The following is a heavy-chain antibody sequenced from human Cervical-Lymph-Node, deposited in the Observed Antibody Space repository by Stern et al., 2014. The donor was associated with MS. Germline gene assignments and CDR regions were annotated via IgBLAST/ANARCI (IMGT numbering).Heavy chain of an antibody. V-gene: IGHV4-59*08. J-gene: IGHJ4*02. CDR1: GGSISSYY. Sequence: QVQLQESGPGLVKPSETLSLSCTVSGGSISSYYWSWIRQPPGKGLEWIGYLYYSGSANYNPSLKSRVTLSLDTSKIPFSLNLTSMTAADTAVYYCARHRVGYSGYGGGFDYWGPGTLVTVSS. CDR3: ARHRVGYSGYGGGFDY. D-gene: IGHD5-12*01. CDR2: LYYSGSA.